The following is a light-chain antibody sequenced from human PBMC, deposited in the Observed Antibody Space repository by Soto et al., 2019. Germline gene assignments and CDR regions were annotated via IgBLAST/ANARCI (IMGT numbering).Light chain of an antibody. J-gene: IGKJ5*01. Sequence: GMTQSAATLSLYPRERATLSCRASQSVSSNLAWYQQKPGQAPRLLIYGASTRATGIPARISGTGSETDFTLTISCLQSEDSAVYFCQEYNNWPFSFGQGTRLDIK. CDR3: QEYNNWPFS. CDR2: GAS. CDR1: QSVSSN. V-gene: IGKV3-15*01.